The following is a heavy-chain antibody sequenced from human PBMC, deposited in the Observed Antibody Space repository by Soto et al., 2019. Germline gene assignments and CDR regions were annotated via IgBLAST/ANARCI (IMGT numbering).Heavy chain of an antibody. CDR3: ARDEPLDTAMVKGVDY. V-gene: IGHV3-48*02. D-gene: IGHD5-18*01. CDR1: GFTFSSYS. CDR2: ISSSSTI. J-gene: IGHJ4*02. Sequence: PRGSLRLSCAASGFTFSSYSMNWVRQAPGKGLEWVSYISSSSTIYYADSVKGRFTISRDNAKNSLYLQMNSLRDEDTAVYYCARDEPLDTAMVKGVDYRGQGTLVTVSS.